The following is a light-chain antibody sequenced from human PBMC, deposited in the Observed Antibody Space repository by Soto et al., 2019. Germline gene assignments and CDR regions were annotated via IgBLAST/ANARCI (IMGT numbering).Light chain of an antibody. Sequence: EIVLTQSPATLSLSPAERATFSCRASQSVSSDLAWYQQKPGQAPRLLIYDASTRATGIAARFSGSGSRTDFTLTISSLEPEDFAVYYCQQHTNWPPSITFGQGTRLEIK. V-gene: IGKV3-11*01. J-gene: IGKJ5*01. CDR3: QQHTNWPPSIT. CDR1: QSVSSD. CDR2: DAS.